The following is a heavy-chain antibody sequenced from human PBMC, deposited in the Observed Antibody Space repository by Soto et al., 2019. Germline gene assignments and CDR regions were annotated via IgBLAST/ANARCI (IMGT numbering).Heavy chain of an antibody. CDR1: GDSISSDKW. V-gene: IGHV4-4*02. D-gene: IGHD2-21*02. CDR3: ARGGDWQFDY. CDR2: IHLSGRT. Sequence: QVQLQESGPGLVKPSGTLSLTCAVSGDSISSDKWWSWFRQPPGKGLEWIGEIHLSGRTTYTPSLKRRVTILVEKSNKQVSLELSSMTAADTAVYFCARGGDWQFDYWGQGSLVTVSS. J-gene: IGHJ4*02.